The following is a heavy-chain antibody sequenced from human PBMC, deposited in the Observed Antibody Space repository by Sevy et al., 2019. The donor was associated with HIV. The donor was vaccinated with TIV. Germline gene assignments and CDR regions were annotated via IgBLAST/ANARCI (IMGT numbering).Heavy chain of an antibody. CDR1: GFTFSDYV. Sequence: GGSLRLSCVASGFTFSDYVMSWVRQAPGKGLEWVAGISSRGDGTYYADSVKGRFTISRDNLKNTLYLQMNSLRAEDTATYYCAKDLYSSVWPWAFDYWGQGTPVTVSS. D-gene: IGHD4-4*01. CDR3: AKDLYSSVWPWAFDY. V-gene: IGHV3-23*01. J-gene: IGHJ4*02. CDR2: ISSRGDGT.